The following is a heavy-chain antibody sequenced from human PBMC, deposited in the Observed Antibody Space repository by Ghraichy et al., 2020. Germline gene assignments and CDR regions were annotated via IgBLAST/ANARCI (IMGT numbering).Heavy chain of an antibody. D-gene: IGHD2-15*01. CDR2: ISYDGSNK. V-gene: IGHV3-30*18. CDR1: GFTFSSYG. CDR3: AKDRAYCSGGSCYSGGYFDY. Sequence: GGSLRLSCAASGFTFSSYGMHWVRQAPGKGLEWVAVISYDGSNKYYADSVKGRFTISRDNSKNTLYLQMNSLRAEDTAVYYCAKDRAYCSGGSCYSGGYFDYWGQGTLVTVSS. J-gene: IGHJ4*02.